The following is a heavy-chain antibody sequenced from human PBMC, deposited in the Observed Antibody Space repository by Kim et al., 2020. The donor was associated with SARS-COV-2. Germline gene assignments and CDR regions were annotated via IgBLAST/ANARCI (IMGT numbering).Heavy chain of an antibody. CDR3: ARGTARGLRYFDWLLPTMDG. Sequence: ASVKVSCKASGYTFTSYGISWVRQAPGQGLEWMGWISAYNGNTNYAQKLQGRVTMTTDTSTSTAYMELRSLRSDDTAVYYCARGTARGLRYFDWLLPTMDGWGQGTLVTVSS. V-gene: IGHV1-18*01. J-gene: IGHJ4*02. CDR2: ISAYNGNT. D-gene: IGHD3-9*01. CDR1: GYTFTSYG.